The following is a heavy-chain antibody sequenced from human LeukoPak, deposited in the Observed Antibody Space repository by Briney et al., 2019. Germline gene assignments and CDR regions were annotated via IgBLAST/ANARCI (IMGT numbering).Heavy chain of an antibody. CDR3: ATVGGSRESTAECSTGVCYYFDY. CDR1: KYTFRPYS. J-gene: IGHJ4*02. V-gene: IGHV3-21*01. Sequence: GGCLRLSHAASKYTFRPYSERGVRHAPRKGLECGSSISRISNHIYYADAPRGRFAISRGIAKNTLHLAKNSVRADHTPVFYCATVGGSRESTAECSTGVCYYFDYWGQGTLVTVSS. D-gene: IGHD2-8*01. CDR2: ISRISNHI.